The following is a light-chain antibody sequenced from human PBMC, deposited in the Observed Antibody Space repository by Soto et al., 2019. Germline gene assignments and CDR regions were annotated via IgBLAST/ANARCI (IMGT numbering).Light chain of an antibody. Sequence: EIVMTQSPATLSVSPGERATLSCRASQSGSSNLAWFQQKPGQSPRLLIYGASTRATGIPARFSGSGSGTEFTLTIDSLQSEDFAVYYCQQYNNWPLTFGGGTKVDNK. J-gene: IGKJ4*01. V-gene: IGKV3-15*01. CDR2: GAS. CDR3: QQYNNWPLT. CDR1: QSGSSN.